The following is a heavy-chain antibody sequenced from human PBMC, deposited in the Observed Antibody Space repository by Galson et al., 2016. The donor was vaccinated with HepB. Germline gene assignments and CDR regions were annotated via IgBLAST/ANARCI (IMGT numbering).Heavy chain of an antibody. CDR3: ARLPLAAPGNYDFWGADRVGEDGFAG. CDR1: GFIFSNYA. Sequence: SLRLSCAASGFIFSNYAIHWVRQAPGKGLEWVAIIQYDGRNQYFADSVKGRFTISRDNSKNSLYLQLDNVRAEDSAVYYCARLPLAAPGNYDFWGADRVGEDGFAGRGQGTMDTVSS. CDR2: IQYDGRNQ. J-gene: IGHJ3*01. D-gene: IGHD3-3*01. V-gene: IGHV3-33*01.